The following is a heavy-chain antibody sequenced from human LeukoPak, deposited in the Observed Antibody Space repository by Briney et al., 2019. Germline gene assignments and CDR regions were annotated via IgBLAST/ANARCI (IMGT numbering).Heavy chain of an antibody. CDR3: ARDHRGAFDY. Sequence: PGGSLRLSCAASGFTFSNAWMSWVRQAPGKGLEWVGRIKSKTDGGTTDYAAPVKGRFTISRDDSKNTLYLQMNSLRAEDTAVYYCARDHRGAFDYWGQGTLVTVSS. CDR1: GFTFSNAW. CDR2: IKSKTDGGTT. V-gene: IGHV3-15*01. J-gene: IGHJ4*02. D-gene: IGHD3-16*01.